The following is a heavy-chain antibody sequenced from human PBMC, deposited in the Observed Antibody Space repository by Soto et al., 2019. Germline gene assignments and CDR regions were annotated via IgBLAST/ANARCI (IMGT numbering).Heavy chain of an antibody. J-gene: IGHJ6*02. CDR3: ARSITRNRIHYYYYGMDV. V-gene: IGHV4-34*01. Sequence: SXTLSLTCAVYGGSFSGYYWSWIRQPPVNGLEWIGEINHSGSTNYNPSLKSRVTISVDTSKNQFSLKLSSVTAADTAVYYCARSITRNRIHYYYYGMDVWGQGTTVTVSS. CDR1: GGSFSGYY. CDR2: INHSGST. D-gene: IGHD3-10*01.